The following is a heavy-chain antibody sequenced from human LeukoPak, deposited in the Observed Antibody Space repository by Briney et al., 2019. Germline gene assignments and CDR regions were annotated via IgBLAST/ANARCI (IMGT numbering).Heavy chain of an antibody. V-gene: IGHV2-5*02. D-gene: IGHD3-22*01. J-gene: IGHJ5*02. CDR1: GFSLSTSGVG. CDR3: AHRRHYYDSSGYYSILTNWFDP. Sequence: ESGPTLVNPTQTLTLTCTVSGFSLSTSGVGVGWIRQPPGKALEWLALIYWDDDKRYSPSLKSRLTITKDTSKNQVVLTMTNMDPVDTATYYCAHRRHYYDSSGYYSILTNWFDPWGQGTLVTVSS. CDR2: IYWDDDK.